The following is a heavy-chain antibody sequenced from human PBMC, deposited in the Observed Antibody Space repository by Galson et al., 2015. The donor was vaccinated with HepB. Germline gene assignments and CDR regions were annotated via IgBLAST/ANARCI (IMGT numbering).Heavy chain of an antibody. V-gene: IGHV3-7*03. Sequence: SLRLSCAASGFTFSSYWMSWVRQAPGKGLEWVANIKQDGSEKYYVDSVKGRFTISRDNAKNSLYLQMNSLRAEDTAVYYCARESWFPERGGLSNCSSTSCYLVRYYFDYWGQGTLVTVSS. J-gene: IGHJ4*02. D-gene: IGHD2-2*01. CDR3: ARESWFPERGGLSNCSSTSCYLVRYYFDY. CDR1: GFTFSSYW. CDR2: IKQDGSEK.